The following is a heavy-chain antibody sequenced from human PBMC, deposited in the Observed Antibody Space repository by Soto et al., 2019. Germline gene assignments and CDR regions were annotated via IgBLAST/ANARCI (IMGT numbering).Heavy chain of an antibody. CDR3: AGSSDDGRDN. D-gene: IGHD1-26*01. V-gene: IGHV3-21*01. CDR2: ISSSSSFI. Sequence: EVQLVDSGGGLVKPGGSLRLSCAASGFSLSDYSMNWIRQAPGKGLEWVASISSSSSFIHYAESMKGRFTISRDNAKNSLYLQMNSLSVEDTAVYYCAGSSDDGRDNWGQGTLVTVSS. CDR1: GFSLSDYS. J-gene: IGHJ4*02.